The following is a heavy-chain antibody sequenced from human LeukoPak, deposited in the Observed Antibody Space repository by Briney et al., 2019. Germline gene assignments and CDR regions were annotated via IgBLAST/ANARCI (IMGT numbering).Heavy chain of an antibody. D-gene: IGHD3-16*01. Sequence: GGSLRLSCAASGFTFSSYAMHWVRQAPGKGLEWVAVISYDGSNKYYADSVKGRFTISRDNSKNTLYLQMNSLRAEDTAVYYCARDGAQGYYFDYWGQGTLVTVSS. J-gene: IGHJ4*02. CDR2: ISYDGSNK. CDR1: GFTFSSYA. V-gene: IGHV3-30-3*01. CDR3: ARDGAQGYYFDY.